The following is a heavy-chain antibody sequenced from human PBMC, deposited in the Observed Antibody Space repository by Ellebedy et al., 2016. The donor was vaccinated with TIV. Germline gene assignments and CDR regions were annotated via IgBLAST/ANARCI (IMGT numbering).Heavy chain of an antibody. CDR1: GFSFSSYW. Sequence: GGSLRLXXVASGFSFSSYWMTWVRQAPGKGLEWVANIKQDGSYKYYADSVKGRFTISRDNSNNTLYLQINSLRAEDTAVYYCARDVGGRKWMDVWGKGTTVTVSS. CDR3: ARDVGGRKWMDV. J-gene: IGHJ6*04. V-gene: IGHV3-7*01. CDR2: IKQDGSYK. D-gene: IGHD1-26*01.